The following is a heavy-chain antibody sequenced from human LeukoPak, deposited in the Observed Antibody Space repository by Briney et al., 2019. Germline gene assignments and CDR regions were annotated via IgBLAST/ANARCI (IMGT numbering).Heavy chain of an antibody. CDR3: ANDLGYIQLNLG. Sequence: GGSLRLSCAASGFTFSSYAMHWVRQAPGKGLEWVAVISYDGSNKYYADSVKGRFTISRDNSKNTLYLQMNSLRAEDTAVYYCANDLGYIQLNLGRGQGTLVTVSS. J-gene: IGHJ4*02. CDR2: ISYDGSNK. V-gene: IGHV3-30*04. D-gene: IGHD1-1*01. CDR1: GFTFSSYA.